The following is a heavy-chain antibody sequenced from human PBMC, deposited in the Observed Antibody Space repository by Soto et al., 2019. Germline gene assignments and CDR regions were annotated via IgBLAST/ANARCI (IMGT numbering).Heavy chain of an antibody. J-gene: IGHJ3*02. Sequence: NPSETLSLTCTVSGGSISSGGYYWSWIRQHPGKGLEWIGYIYYSGSTYYNPSLKSRVTISVDTSKNQFSLKLSSVTAADTAVYYCASHYYDSSGYYYINAFDIWGQGTMVTVSS. D-gene: IGHD3-22*01. V-gene: IGHV4-31*03. CDR3: ASHYYDSSGYYYINAFDI. CDR1: GGSISSGGYY. CDR2: IYYSGST.